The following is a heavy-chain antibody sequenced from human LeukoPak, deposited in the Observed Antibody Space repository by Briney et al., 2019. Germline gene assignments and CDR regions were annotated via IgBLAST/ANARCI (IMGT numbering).Heavy chain of an antibody. V-gene: IGHV3-74*01. CDR2: INSDGSST. CDR3: ASFLLREFVVVPAAQPYYYYGMDV. Sequence: GGSLRLSCAASGFTFSSYWMHWVRQAPGKGLVWVSRINSDGSSTSYADSVKGRFTISRDNSKNTLYLQMNSLRAEDTAVYYCASFLLREFVVVPAAQPYYYYGMDVWGQGTTVTVSS. CDR1: GFTFSSYW. D-gene: IGHD2-2*01. J-gene: IGHJ6*02.